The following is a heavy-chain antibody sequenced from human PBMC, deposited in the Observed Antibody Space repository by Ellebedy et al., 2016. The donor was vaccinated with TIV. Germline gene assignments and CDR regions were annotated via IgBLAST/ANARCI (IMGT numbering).Heavy chain of an antibody. CDR2: ISSSSSYI. D-gene: IGHD2/OR15-2a*01. V-gene: IGHV3-21*01. CDR1: GFTFSSYG. Sequence: GESLKISXAASGFTFSSYGMSWVRQAPGKGLEWVSSISSSSSYIYYADSVKGRFTISRDNAKNSLYLQMNSLRAEDTAVYYCARVGFYPVTSYYYYMDVWGKGTTVTVSS. CDR3: ARVGFYPVTSYYYYMDV. J-gene: IGHJ6*03.